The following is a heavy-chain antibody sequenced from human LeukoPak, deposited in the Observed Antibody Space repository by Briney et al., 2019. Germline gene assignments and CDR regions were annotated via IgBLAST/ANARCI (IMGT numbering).Heavy chain of an antibody. CDR2: IDPSDSYS. Sequence: GESLKISCKGSGYRLTSPWISWVRQMPGKGLEWMGRIDPSDSYSNYNPSFEGHVTISADKSSSTAYLQWSSLKASDTAMYYCARGERLEPPDYWGQGTLLTVSS. D-gene: IGHD1-14*01. CDR1: GYRLTSPW. J-gene: IGHJ4*02. CDR3: ARGERLEPPDY. V-gene: IGHV5-10-1*01.